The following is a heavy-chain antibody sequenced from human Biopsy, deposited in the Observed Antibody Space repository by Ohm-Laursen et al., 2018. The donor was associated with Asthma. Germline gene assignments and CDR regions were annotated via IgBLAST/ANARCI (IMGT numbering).Heavy chain of an antibody. CDR2: RPSFGPA. Sequence: SSVKVSCKVSGDTFSSFGVSWVRQAPGQGFEWMAGRPSFGPAKFAQKFQGRVTITADVSARTAFMELHSLRPDDTAVYYCARDVMEWYLPAFDFWGQGTLVTVSS. CDR1: GDTFSSFG. J-gene: IGHJ4*02. D-gene: IGHD3-3*01. V-gene: IGHV1-69*13. CDR3: ARDVMEWYLPAFDF.